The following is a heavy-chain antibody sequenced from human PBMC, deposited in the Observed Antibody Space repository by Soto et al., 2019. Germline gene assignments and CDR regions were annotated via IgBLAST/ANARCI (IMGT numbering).Heavy chain of an antibody. CDR2: IYYSGST. CDR3: ARAEPYYYDSSGYYPYWYFDL. J-gene: IGHJ2*01. CDR1: GGSISSGDYY. V-gene: IGHV4-30-4*01. D-gene: IGHD3-22*01. Sequence: QVQLQESGPGLVKPSQTLSLTCTVSGGSISSGDYYWSWIRQPPGKGLEWIGYIYYSGSTYYNPSLKSRVTISVDTSKNQFSLKLSSVTAADTAVYYCARAEPYYYDSSGYYPYWYFDLWGRGTLVTVSS.